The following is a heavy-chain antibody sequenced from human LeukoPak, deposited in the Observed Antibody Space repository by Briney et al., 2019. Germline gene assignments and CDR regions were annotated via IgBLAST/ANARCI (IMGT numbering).Heavy chain of an antibody. Sequence: GGSLRLSCAASGFTFSSYGMHWVRQAPGKGLEWVAVISYDGSNKYYADSVKGRFTISRDNSKNTLYLQMNSLRAEDTAVYYCAKEVGGSYLDYWGQGTLVIVSS. CDR2: ISYDGSNK. D-gene: IGHD1-26*01. V-gene: IGHV3-30*18. J-gene: IGHJ4*02. CDR3: AKEVGGSYLDY. CDR1: GFTFSSYG.